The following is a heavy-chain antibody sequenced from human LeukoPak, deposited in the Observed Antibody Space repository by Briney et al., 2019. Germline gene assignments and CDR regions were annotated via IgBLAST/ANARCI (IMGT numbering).Heavy chain of an antibody. CDR2: ISSSSSYI. CDR1: GFTFSSYS. J-gene: IGHJ4*02. V-gene: IGHV3-21*01. CDR3: ARVLGQLVDY. D-gene: IGHD6-6*01. Sequence: GGSLRLSCAASGFTFSSYSMNWVRQAPGKGLEWVSSISSSSSYIYYADSVKGRFTIPRDNAKNSLYLQMNSLRAEDTAVYYCARVLGQLVDYWGQGTLVTVSS.